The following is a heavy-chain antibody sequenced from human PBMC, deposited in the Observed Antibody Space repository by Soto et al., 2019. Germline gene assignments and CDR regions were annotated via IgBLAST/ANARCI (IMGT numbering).Heavy chain of an antibody. CDR2: IYYTGNT. V-gene: IGHV4-59*01. D-gene: IGHD5-12*01. J-gene: IGHJ4*02. Sequence: SETLSLTCTVSGASISPFYWSWIRQPPGKGLEWIGYIYYTGNTNFNPSLKRRVTISADTSKNQFSLKLSSVTTADTAVYFCARVGGYNYFDHWGQGTQVTVSS. CDR3: ARVGGYNYFDH. CDR1: GASISPFY.